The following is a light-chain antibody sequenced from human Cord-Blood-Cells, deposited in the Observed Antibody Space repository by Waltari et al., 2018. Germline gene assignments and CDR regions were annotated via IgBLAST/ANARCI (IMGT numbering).Light chain of an antibody. Sequence: QSALTQPASVSGSPGQSIPISCTGTSSDVGGYNYVSWYQQNPGKAPKLMIYEVSHRPSGVSNRFSGSKSGNTASLTISGLQAEDEADYYCSSYTSSSTLVFGTGTKVTVL. CDR3: SSYTSSSTLV. CDR2: EVS. CDR1: SSDVGGYNY. V-gene: IGLV2-14*01. J-gene: IGLJ1*01.